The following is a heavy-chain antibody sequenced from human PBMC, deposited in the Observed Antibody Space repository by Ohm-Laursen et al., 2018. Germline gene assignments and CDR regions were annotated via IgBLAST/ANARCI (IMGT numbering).Heavy chain of an antibody. D-gene: IGHD5-18*01. CDR3: AKDLQTFTFGDTYGT. Sequence: SLRLSCTASGFTFSSYAMQWVRQAPGKGLEWVAVISNAGGGAYYADSVKGRFTISRDNSKNTLYLQMNSLRPEDTAMFYCAKDLQTFTFGDTYGTWGQGTLVTVSS. V-gene: IGHV3-30*18. CDR1: GFTFSSYA. J-gene: IGHJ5*02. CDR2: ISNAGGGA.